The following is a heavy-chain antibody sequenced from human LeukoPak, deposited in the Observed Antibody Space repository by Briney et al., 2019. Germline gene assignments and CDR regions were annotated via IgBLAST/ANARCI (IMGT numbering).Heavy chain of an antibody. V-gene: IGHV3-7*01. D-gene: IGHD1-26*01. Sequence: GGSLRLSCAASEFSVGSNYMTWVRQAPGKGLEWVASINQDGSMKYYVDSVKGRFTISRDNAKNSLHLQMNSLTAEDTAVYYCARDPNPIMGANFHFWGQGTLVTVSS. CDR3: ARDPNPIMGANFHF. CDR2: INQDGSMK. CDR1: EFSVGSNY. J-gene: IGHJ4*02.